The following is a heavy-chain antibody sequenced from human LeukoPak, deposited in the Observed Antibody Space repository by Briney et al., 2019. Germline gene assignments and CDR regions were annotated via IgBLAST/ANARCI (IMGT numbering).Heavy chain of an antibody. CDR2: FDPEDGET. Sequence: ASVKVSCKVSGYTLTELSMHWVRQAPGKGLEWMGGFDPEDGETIYAQKFQGRVTMTEDTSTDTAYMELSSLRSEDTAVYYCATGRSMSYYFDYWGQGTLVTVSS. J-gene: IGHJ4*02. D-gene: IGHD6-6*01. CDR3: ATGRSMSYYFDY. CDR1: GYTLTELS. V-gene: IGHV1-24*01.